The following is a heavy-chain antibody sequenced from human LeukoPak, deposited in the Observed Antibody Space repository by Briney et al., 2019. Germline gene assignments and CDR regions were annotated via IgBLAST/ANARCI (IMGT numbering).Heavy chain of an antibody. CDR3: ARDFGSGYSGYGGDY. V-gene: IGHV3-21*01. J-gene: IGHJ4*02. CDR1: GFTFSSYS. CDR2: ISSSSSYI. D-gene: IGHD5-12*01. Sequence: PGGSLRLSCAASGFTFSSYSMNWIRQAPVKGLEWVSSISSSSSYIYYADSVKGRFTISRDNAKNSLYLQMNSLRAEDTAVYYCARDFGSGYSGYGGDYWGQGTLVTVSS.